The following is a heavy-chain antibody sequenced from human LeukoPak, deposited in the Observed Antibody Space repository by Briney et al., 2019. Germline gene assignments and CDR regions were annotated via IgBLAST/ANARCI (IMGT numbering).Heavy chain of an antibody. CDR2: SNPDNGFT. V-gene: IGHV1-18*01. CDR1: GYSFTTYG. D-gene: IGHD5-12*01. J-gene: IGHJ4*02. CDR3: ARMLSGGPFDD. Sequence: ASVKVSCKTSGYSFTTYGITWVRQAPGRGLEWMGWSNPDNGFTKYAQKLQGRVTMTTDTSATTAYMELKSLTSDDTAVYYCARMLSGGPFDDWGQGTLVTVSS.